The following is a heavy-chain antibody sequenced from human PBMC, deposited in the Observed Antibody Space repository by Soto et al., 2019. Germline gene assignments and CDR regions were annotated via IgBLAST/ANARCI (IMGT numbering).Heavy chain of an antibody. CDR1: GYTFTSYG. Sequence: QVQLVQSGAEVKKPGASVKVSCKASGYTFTSYGISWVRQAPGQGLAWMGWISGYNGNTKYAQKLQGRVTMTTDTSTRRSYMELRSMRSEDTAVYYCARDLGGQIVYYWGQGTLVTVSS. J-gene: IGHJ4*02. CDR2: ISGYNGNT. V-gene: IGHV1-18*01. D-gene: IGHD1-26*01. CDR3: ARDLGGQIVYY.